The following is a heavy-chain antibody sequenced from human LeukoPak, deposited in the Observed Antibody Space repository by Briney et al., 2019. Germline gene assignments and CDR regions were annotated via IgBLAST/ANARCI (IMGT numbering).Heavy chain of an antibody. CDR3: AISGGTTGTTGPFDY. Sequence: GESLKISCNGSGYSFTSYWIGWVRQMPGKGLEWMGIIYPGDSDTRYSPSFQGQDTISADKSISTAYLQWSSLKASDTAMYYCAISGGTTGTTGPFDYWGQGTLVTVSS. J-gene: IGHJ4*02. CDR1: GYSFTSYW. CDR2: IYPGDSDT. D-gene: IGHD1-1*01. V-gene: IGHV5-51*01.